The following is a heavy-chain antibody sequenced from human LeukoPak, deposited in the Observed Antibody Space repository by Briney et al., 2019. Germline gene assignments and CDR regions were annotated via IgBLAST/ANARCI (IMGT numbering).Heavy chain of an antibody. CDR3: ARGGPAALGPVDL. D-gene: IGHD6-25*01. Sequence: SETLSLTCTVSGGSIGSYYWNWIRQPPGKGLEWIGYIFYSGSTNYNPSLKSRVTISIDTSKNQFSLKLSAVTAADTAVYYCARGGPAALGPVDLWGRSTLVSVSS. V-gene: IGHV4-59*01. CDR2: IFYSGST. J-gene: IGHJ2*01. CDR1: GGSIGSYY.